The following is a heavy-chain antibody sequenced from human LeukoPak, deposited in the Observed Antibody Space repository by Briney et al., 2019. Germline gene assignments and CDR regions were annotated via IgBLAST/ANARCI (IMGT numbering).Heavy chain of an antibody. CDR2: IWYDGSNK. V-gene: IGHV3-33*01. D-gene: IGHD4-17*01. J-gene: IGHJ4*02. Sequence: GGSLRLSCAASGFTFSNDGMHWVRQAPGKGLEWVAVIWYDGSNKYYADSVKGRFTISRDNSKNTLYLQMNSLRVEDTAVYYCARDRAVTTAGFDYWGQGTLVTVSS. CDR3: ARDRAVTTAGFDY. CDR1: GFTFSNDG.